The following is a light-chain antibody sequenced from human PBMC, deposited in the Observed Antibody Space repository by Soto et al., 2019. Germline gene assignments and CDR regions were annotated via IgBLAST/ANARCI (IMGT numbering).Light chain of an antibody. CDR3: LLSYNEARGV. CDR1: TGAVTSGHY. CDR2: DTD. V-gene: IGLV7-46*01. J-gene: IGLJ1*01. Sequence: QAVVTQEPSLTVSPGGTVTLTCGSSTGAVTSGHYPYWFQQKPGQAPRTLIFDTDNKHSWTPARFSGFLLGGKAALTLSGAQPEDEAEYYCLLSYNEARGVFGPGTKVTVL.